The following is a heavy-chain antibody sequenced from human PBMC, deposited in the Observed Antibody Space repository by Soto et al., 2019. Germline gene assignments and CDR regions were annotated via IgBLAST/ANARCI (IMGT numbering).Heavy chain of an antibody. V-gene: IGHV3-15*01. D-gene: IGHD5-18*01. CDR2: IKSKTDGGTT. CDR3: TTQIQIWNVYFDY. J-gene: IGHJ4*02. Sequence: PGGSLRLSCAASGFTFSNAWISWVRQAPWKGLEWVGRIKSKTDGGTTDYAAPVKGRFTISRDDSKNTLYLQMNSLKTEDTAVYYCTTQIQIWNVYFDYWGQGTLFTVSS. CDR1: GFTFSNAW.